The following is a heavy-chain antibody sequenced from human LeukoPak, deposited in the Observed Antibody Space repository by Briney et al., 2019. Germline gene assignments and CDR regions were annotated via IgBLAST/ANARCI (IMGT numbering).Heavy chain of an antibody. CDR2: IYYSGST. CDR1: GGSISSYY. J-gene: IGHJ4*02. Sequence: PSETLSLTCTVSGGSISSYYWSWIRQPPGKGLEWIGYIYYSGSTNYNPSLKSRVTISVDTSKNQFSLKLSSVTAADTAVYYCARALIDYDSSGYPFDYWGQGTLVTVSS. D-gene: IGHD3-22*01. V-gene: IGHV4-59*01. CDR3: ARALIDYDSSGYPFDY.